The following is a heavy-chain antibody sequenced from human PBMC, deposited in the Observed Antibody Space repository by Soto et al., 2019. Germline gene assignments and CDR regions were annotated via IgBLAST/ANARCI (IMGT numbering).Heavy chain of an antibody. CDR3: ARVPGP. J-gene: IGHJ5*02. Sequence: QLRLQESGSGQVKPSQTLSLTCADSGGPISSGGYSWSWLRQPPGKGLEWIGYIYHSGCTYYNPSLKSRVTISVDRSKNQFSLKLSSVTAADTAVYYCARVPGPWGQGTLVTVSS. CDR1: GGPISSGGYS. CDR2: IYHSGCT. V-gene: IGHV4-30-2*01.